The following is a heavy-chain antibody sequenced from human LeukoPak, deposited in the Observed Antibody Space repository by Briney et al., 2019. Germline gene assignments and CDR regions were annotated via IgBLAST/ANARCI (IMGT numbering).Heavy chain of an antibody. CDR3: ARAQYLTAPAGTFANS. D-gene: IGHD6-13*01. CDR2: INPNSGAT. V-gene: IGHV1-2*02. CDR1: GYTFTDYF. Sequence: ASMKVSCKASGYTFTDYFLHWVRRAPGQEFELMGWINPNSGATHYIQSFQGRVTMTRDTSLSIAYLQLNSLTSDDTAMYYCARAQYLTAPAGTFANSWGQGTLVTASS. J-gene: IGHJ4*02.